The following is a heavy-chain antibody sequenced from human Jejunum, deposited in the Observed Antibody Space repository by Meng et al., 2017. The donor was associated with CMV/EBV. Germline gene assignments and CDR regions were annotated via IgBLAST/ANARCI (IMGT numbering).Heavy chain of an antibody. CDR1: EFTVSNNY. Sequence: EVERGGSGDGLLQPGGSLRLSCAASEFTVSNNYMAWVRQAPGKGLEWVSVIYSGGSTYYGDSVKDRFTISRDTSKNTVYLQMDSLRAEDTAVYYCARGAGSSSSRRYLDYWGQGTLVTVSS. V-gene: IGHV3-66*01. CDR3: ARGAGSSSSRRYLDY. CDR2: IYSGGST. D-gene: IGHD6-6*01. J-gene: IGHJ4*03.